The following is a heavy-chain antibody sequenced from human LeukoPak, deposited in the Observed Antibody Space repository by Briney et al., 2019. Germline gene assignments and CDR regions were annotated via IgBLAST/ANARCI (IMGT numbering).Heavy chain of an antibody. CDR2: ISSSGNYR. CDR3: ARDHNGGFDS. V-gene: IGHV3-21*01. D-gene: IGHD1-1*01. CDR1: GFTFSSYS. J-gene: IGHJ4*02. Sequence: GGSLRLSCAASGFTFSSYSMNWIRQAPGKGLEWVSSISSSGNYRYHADSVDGRFTISRDNAKNSLYLQMNSLRAEDTAVYYCARDHNGGFDSWGQGTLVTISS.